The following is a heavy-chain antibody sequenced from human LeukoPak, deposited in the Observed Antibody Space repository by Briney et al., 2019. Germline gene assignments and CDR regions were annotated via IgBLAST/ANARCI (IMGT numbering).Heavy chain of an antibody. CDR2: IYYSGST. Sequence: SETLSLTCTVSGGSISNDYWSWIRQPPGKGLEWIGYIYYSGSTNYNPSLKSRVTISVDTSKNQFSLKLSSVTAADTAVYYCARGKQWPDYWGQGTLVTVSS. D-gene: IGHD6-19*01. V-gene: IGHV4-59*01. CDR1: GGSISNDY. CDR3: ARGKQWPDY. J-gene: IGHJ4*02.